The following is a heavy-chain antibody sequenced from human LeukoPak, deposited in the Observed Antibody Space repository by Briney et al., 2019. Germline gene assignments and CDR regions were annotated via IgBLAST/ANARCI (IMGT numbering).Heavy chain of an antibody. D-gene: IGHD3-10*02. CDR2: IKQDGSEK. CDR3: AELGITMIGGV. V-gene: IGHV3-7*01. CDR1: QFTFSSYW. Sequence: GGSLRLSCAASQFTFSSYWMSWVRQAPGKGLEWVANIKQDGSEKYYVDSVKGRFTISRDNAKNSLYLQMNSLRAEDTAVYYCAELGITMIGGVWGKGTTVTISS. J-gene: IGHJ6*04.